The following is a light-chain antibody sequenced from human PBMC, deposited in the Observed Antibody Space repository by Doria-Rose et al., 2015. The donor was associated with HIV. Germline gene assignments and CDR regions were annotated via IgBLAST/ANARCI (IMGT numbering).Light chain of an antibody. J-gene: IGKJ3*01. Sequence: HSPESLGMSLGERATLNCKSNQSLLYTSKNYLAWYQQKPGQPPKLLIYWASTRQSWVPARFSGSGSGTDFTLTISSLEAEDVAVYYCQQYYDTPSFGPGTTVGI. CDR1: QSLLYTSKNY. CDR3: QQYYDTPS. V-gene: IGKV4-1*01. CDR2: WAS.